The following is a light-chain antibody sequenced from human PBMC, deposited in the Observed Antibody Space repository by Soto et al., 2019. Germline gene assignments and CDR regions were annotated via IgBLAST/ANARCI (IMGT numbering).Light chain of an antibody. V-gene: IGLV2-14*03. Sequence: QSVLTQPVSVSGSLGQSITISCTGTSNDVGVYNFVSWYQQYPGKAPKLIIFDVSSRPSGVSNRFSGSKSVNTASLTMSGLQAEDEADYYCSSYSGTTRVVFGGGTKLTVL. CDR3: SSYSGTTRVV. CDR2: DVS. CDR1: SNDVGVYNF. J-gene: IGLJ2*01.